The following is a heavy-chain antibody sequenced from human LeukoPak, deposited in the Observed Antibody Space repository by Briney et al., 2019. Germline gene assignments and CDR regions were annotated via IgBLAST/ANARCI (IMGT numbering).Heavy chain of an antibody. CDR1: GFTFDDYA. D-gene: IGHD6-13*01. CDR3: AKDMSSSYSSSGGAFDI. CDR2: ISWNSGSI. J-gene: IGHJ3*02. Sequence: PGGSLRLSCAASGFTFDDYAMHWVRQAPGKGLEWVSGISWNSGSIGYADSVKGRFTISRDNAKNSLYLQMNSLRAEDTALYYCAKDMSSSYSSSGGAFDIWGQGTMVTVSS. V-gene: IGHV3-9*01.